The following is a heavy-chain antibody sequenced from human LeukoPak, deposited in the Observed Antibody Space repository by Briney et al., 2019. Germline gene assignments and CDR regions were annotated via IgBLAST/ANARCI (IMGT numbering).Heavy chain of an antibody. V-gene: IGHV3-74*01. J-gene: IGHJ4*02. D-gene: IGHD3-22*01. CDR3: AREFYDSSGYPNDY. CDR1: GSIFSSCW. CDR2: INSDGSST. Sequence: GGSLRLSCAASGSIFSSCWMHWVRQAPGKGLVWVSRINSDGSSTSYADSVKGRFTISRDNSKNTLYLQMNSLRAEDTAVYYCAREFYDSSGYPNDYWGQGTLVTVSS.